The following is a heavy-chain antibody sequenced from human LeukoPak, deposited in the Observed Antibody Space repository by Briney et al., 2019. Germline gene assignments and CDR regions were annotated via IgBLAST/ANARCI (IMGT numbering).Heavy chain of an antibody. CDR3: ARGSHVRLYDSPNGFDY. CDR1: VYSFTNYG. D-gene: IGHD3-22*01. Sequence: GASVKVSRKTSVYSFTNYGITWVRQAPGQGLEWMGIINPSGGSTNYAQKFQGRVTMTRDTSTSTVYMELSSLRSEDTAVYYCARGSHVRLYDSPNGFDYWGQGTLVTVSS. CDR2: INPSGGST. J-gene: IGHJ4*02. V-gene: IGHV1-46*01.